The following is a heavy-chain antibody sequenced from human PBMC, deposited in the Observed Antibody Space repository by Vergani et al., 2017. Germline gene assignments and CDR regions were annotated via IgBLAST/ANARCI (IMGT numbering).Heavy chain of an antibody. CDR2: IYPGDPDT. CDR1: GYSFTSYW. CDR3: ARHDRGSYGWGTLDY. V-gene: IGHV5-51*01. Sequence: EVQLVQSGAEVKKPGESLKISCKGSGYSFTSYWIGWVRQMPGKGLEWMGIIYPGDPDTRYSPSFKGQVTISADKSISTAYQQWSSLKASDTAVYYCARHDRGSYGWGTLDYWGQGTLVTVSS. D-gene: IGHD3-10*01. J-gene: IGHJ4*02.